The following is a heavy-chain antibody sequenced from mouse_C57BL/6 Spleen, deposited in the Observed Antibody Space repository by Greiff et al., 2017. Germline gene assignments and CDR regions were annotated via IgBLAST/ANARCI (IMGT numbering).Heavy chain of an antibody. J-gene: IGHJ2*01. V-gene: IGHV14-3*01. CDR2: IGPANGNT. CDR3: AFHRNYFDY. CDR1: GFNINNTY. Sequence: VQLQQSVAELVRPGASVKLSCTASGFNINNTYMYWVKQRPEQGLEWIGRIGPANGNTKYAPKFKGQATITADTSSNTSYLQLSSLTSEDTAIYSCAFHRNYFDYWGQGTTLTVSS.